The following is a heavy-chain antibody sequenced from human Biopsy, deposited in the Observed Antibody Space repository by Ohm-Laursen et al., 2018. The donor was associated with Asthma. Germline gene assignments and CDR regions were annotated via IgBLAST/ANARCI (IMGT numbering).Heavy chain of an antibody. J-gene: IGHJ4*02. CDR1: GGSFSSNY. CDR3: ARHDHRWDTYADF. V-gene: IGHV4-39*01. CDR2: MYYGETT. Sequence: TLSLTWVVYGGSFSSNYWGWIRQPPGKGLEWIGSMYYGETTYYSPSLKSRVTISVDTSKNQFSLILSSVTAADTAVYYCARHDHRWDTYADFWGQGTLVTVSS. D-gene: IGHD2-2*01.